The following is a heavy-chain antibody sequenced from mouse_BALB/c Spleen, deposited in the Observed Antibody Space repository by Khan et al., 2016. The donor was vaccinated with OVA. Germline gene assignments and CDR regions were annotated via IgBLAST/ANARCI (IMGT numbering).Heavy chain of an antibody. CDR1: GYTFINYW. Sequence: QVQLKQSGAELAKPGASVKMSCKVSGYTFINYWILWIKQRPGQGLEWIGYIHPSTGYTEYNQHFKDKATLTADTSSSTVYMQLSSLTSEDSSVYYWARRGLRLDFDCWGQGTTRAVSS. J-gene: IGHJ2*01. CDR2: IHPSTGYT. CDR3: ARRGLRLDFDC. D-gene: IGHD2-4*01. V-gene: IGHV1-7*01.